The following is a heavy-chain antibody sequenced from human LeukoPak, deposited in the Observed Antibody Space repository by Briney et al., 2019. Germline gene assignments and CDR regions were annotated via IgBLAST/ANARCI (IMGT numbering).Heavy chain of an antibody. CDR2: IYTSGST. J-gene: IGHJ4*02. CDR3: ASQWELQSSFDY. V-gene: IGHV4-61*02. Sequence: SETLSLTCTVSGGSISSSPYYWGWIRQPAGKGLEWIGRIYTSGSTNYNPSLKSRVTISVDTSKNQFSLKLSSVTAADTAVYYCASQWELQSSFDYRGQGTLVTVSS. D-gene: IGHD1-26*01. CDR1: GGSISSSPYY.